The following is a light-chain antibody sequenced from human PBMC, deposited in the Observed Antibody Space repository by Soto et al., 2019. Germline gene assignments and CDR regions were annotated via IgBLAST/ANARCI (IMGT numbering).Light chain of an antibody. V-gene: IGKV3-15*01. Sequence: EIVMPQSPATLSVPPGERATLSCTASQSVSSNLAWYQQIPVQTPRLLIYGAPTSATGIPARFSGSGSGTEFTLTISSLQSEDFAVYSCQQYNNWPPLTFGGGTKVEIK. CDR2: GAP. CDR3: QQYNNWPPLT. CDR1: QSVSSN. J-gene: IGKJ4*01.